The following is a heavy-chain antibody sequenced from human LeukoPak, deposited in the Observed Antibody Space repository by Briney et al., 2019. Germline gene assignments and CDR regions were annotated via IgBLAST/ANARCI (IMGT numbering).Heavy chain of an antibody. Sequence: GGSVRLSCAASGFTFSSYAMRWVRQAPGKELAGVSASSGCGGSTYYAASVKGRFTISRDKSKNPLSLQMNSVTAEDTAVYYCAKDLEQWLAGGSCDYWGQGTLVTVSS. CDR1: GFTFSSYA. CDR3: AKDLEQWLAGGSCDY. V-gene: IGHV3-23*01. D-gene: IGHD6-19*01. J-gene: IGHJ4*02. CDR2: SSGCGGST.